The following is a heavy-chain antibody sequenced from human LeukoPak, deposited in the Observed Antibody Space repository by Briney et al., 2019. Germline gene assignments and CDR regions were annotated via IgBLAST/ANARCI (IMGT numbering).Heavy chain of an antibody. CDR3: VRRLASGDYHPLG. V-gene: IGHV4-39*01. CDR1: GGSISSTTCY. D-gene: IGHD1-26*01. J-gene: IGHJ4*02. Sequence: PSETLSLTCTVSGGSISSTTCYWGWVRQPPGKGLEWIGSKYKNVITYYNPSLESRVTISVDMSKSQFSLKLNSVTAADTAVYYCVRRLASGDYHPLGWGQGTLVTVSS. CDR2: KYKNVIT.